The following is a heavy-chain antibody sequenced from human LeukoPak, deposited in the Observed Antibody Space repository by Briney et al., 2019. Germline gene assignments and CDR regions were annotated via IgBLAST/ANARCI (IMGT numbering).Heavy chain of an antibody. D-gene: IGHD3-3*01. Sequence: GASVKVSCKTSGHMFTSYDINWVRQATGQGLEWMGWMNPNSGNTGFAQKFQGRVTMTRNTSISTAYMELSSLRSEDTAVYYCARTDRTGALGRFRMRSDAFDIWGQGTVVTVSS. J-gene: IGHJ3*02. CDR3: ARTDRTGALGRFRMRSDAFDI. CDR2: MNPNSGNT. V-gene: IGHV1-8*01. CDR1: GHMFTSYD.